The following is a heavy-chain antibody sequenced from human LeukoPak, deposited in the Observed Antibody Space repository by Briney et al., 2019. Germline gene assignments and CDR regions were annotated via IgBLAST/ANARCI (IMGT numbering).Heavy chain of an antibody. V-gene: IGHV3-48*03. D-gene: IGHD3-16*02. CDR1: GFTFSSYE. CDR2: ISSSGSTI. Sequence: GGSLRLSCAASGFTFSSYEMNWVRQAPGKGLEWVSYISSSGSTIYYADSVKGRFTISRDNAKNSLYLQMNSLRAEDTAVYYCAREVEVLDYVWGSYQSRWYFDYWGQGTLVTVSS. CDR3: AREVEVLDYVWGSYQSRWYFDY. J-gene: IGHJ4*02.